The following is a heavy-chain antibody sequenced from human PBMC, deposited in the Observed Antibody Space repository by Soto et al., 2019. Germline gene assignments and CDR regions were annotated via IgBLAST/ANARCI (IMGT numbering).Heavy chain of an antibody. J-gene: IGHJ4*02. CDR1: GFTFSSYG. D-gene: IGHD5-18*01. CDR3: AKPLGLLRRAMAQGSDY. V-gene: IGHV3-30*18. CDR2: VSYDVITK. Sequence: QVQLVESGGGVVQPGRSLRLSCAASGFTFSSYGMNWVRQAPGKGLEWVAVVSYDVITKYYADSVKGRFTISRDNSKNTVYLQMNSLRPEDTAVYYCAKPLGLLRRAMAQGSDYWGQGTLVTVSS.